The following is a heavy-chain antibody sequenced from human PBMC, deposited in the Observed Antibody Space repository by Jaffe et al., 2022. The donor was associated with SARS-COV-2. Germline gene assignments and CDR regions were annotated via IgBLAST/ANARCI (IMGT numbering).Heavy chain of an antibody. CDR2: ISYDGSNK. CDR3: ARDRAVAGKERDDYYYGMDV. Sequence: QVQLVESGGGVVQPGRSLRLSCAASGFTFSSYAMHWVRQAPGKGLEWVAVISYDGSNKYYADSVKGRFTISRDNSKNTLYLQMNSLRAEDTAVYYCARDRAVAGKERDDYYYGMDVWGQGTTVTVSS. CDR1: GFTFSSYA. V-gene: IGHV3-30-3*01. D-gene: IGHD6-19*01. J-gene: IGHJ6*02.